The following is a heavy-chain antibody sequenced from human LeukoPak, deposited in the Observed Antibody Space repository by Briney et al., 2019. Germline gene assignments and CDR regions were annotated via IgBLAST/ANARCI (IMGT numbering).Heavy chain of an antibody. J-gene: IGHJ4*02. D-gene: IGHD5-18*01. Sequence: SETLSLTCTVSGASVSSGSYYWSWIRQPPGKGLEWIGYIYYSGSTNYDPSLKSRVTISVDTSKNQFSLKLSSVTAADTAVYYCARGSRGYSYGWGQGTLVTVSS. CDR1: GASVSSGSYY. CDR3: ARGSRGYSYG. V-gene: IGHV4-61*01. CDR2: IYYSGST.